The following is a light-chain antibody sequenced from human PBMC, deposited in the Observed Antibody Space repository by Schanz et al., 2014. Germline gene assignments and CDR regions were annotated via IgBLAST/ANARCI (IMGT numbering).Light chain of an antibody. CDR1: QSVNSRY. J-gene: IGKJ1*01. Sequence: EFVLTQSPGTLSLSPGERGTLSCRASQSVNSRYLAWYQQKPGQAPRLLIYDASNRATGIPARFSGSGSGTDFTLTISRLEPEDFAVYYCQQYGSSPWTFGQGTKVEIK. CDR2: DAS. CDR3: QQYGSSPWT. V-gene: IGKV3-20*01.